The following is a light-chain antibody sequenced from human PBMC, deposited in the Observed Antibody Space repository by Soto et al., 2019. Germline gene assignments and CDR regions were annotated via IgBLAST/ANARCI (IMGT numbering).Light chain of an antibody. V-gene: IGKV2-28*01. J-gene: IGKJ3*01. CDR2: GGF. Sequence: DIVMTQSPFSLPVTPGEPASMSCRSSQSLLHSNGRNYLDWYLQKPGQSPQLLIYGGFNRASGVPDRFSGSGSGTYFTLKISRVEAEDVGVYYCLQALQAPFTFGPGTKLAIK. CDR1: QSLLHSNGRNY. CDR3: LQALQAPFT.